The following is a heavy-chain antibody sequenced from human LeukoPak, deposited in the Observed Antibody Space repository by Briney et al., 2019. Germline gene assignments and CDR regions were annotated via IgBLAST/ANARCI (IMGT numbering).Heavy chain of an antibody. D-gene: IGHD4-23*01. V-gene: IGHV4-39*07. CDR3: ARTRAYGGRPDY. CDR1: GGSISSSSYY. CDR2: IYYSGST. Sequence: SETLSLTCTVSGGSISSSSYYWGWIRQPPGKGLEWIGSIYYSGSTYYNPSLKSRVTISVDTSKNQFSLKLTSVTAADTAVYYCARTRAYGGRPDYWGQGTLVTVSS. J-gene: IGHJ4*02.